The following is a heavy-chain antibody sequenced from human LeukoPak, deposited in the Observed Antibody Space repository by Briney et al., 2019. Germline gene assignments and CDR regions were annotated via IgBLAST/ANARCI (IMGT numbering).Heavy chain of an antibody. Sequence: PGGSLRLSCAASGFPFNNYAMSWVRQAPGKGLEWVSSISGSGGSTYYADSVKGRITISRDNSKSTLYLQMNSLRAEDTAVYYCAKPTTVTGRKLQAFDYWGQGTLVTVFS. CDR3: AKPTTVTGRKLQAFDY. CDR2: ISGSGGST. CDR1: GFPFNNYA. J-gene: IGHJ4*02. V-gene: IGHV3-23*01. D-gene: IGHD4-17*01.